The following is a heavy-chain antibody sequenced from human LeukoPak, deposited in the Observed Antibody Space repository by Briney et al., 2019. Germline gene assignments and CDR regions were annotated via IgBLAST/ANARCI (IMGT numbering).Heavy chain of an antibody. J-gene: IGHJ4*02. D-gene: IGHD6-19*01. Sequence: SETLSLTCIVSGGSISSHYWTWVRQPPGKGLEYIGYIYYSGNTNYNPSLKSRVTISVDRSKNQFSLKLTSVTAEDTAVYYCARINSGWYFDYWGQGTLVTVSS. CDR3: ARINSGWYFDY. CDR1: GGSISSHY. V-gene: IGHV4-59*11. CDR2: IYYSGNT.